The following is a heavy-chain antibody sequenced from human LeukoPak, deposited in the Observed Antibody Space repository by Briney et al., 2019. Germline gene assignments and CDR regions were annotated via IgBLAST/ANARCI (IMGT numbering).Heavy chain of an antibody. V-gene: IGHV4-4*07. D-gene: IGHD3-3*01. CDR3: ARDPEGHGYYFDY. CDR1: GGSTSNYF. CDR2: IHTSGST. Sequence: SETLSLTCTVSGGSTSNYFCTWLRQSAGKGLEWIGRIHTSGSTNYNPSLKSRVSMSVDTSKNQFSLKLSSVTATDTAVYYCARDPEGHGYYFDYWGQGALVTVSS. J-gene: IGHJ4*02.